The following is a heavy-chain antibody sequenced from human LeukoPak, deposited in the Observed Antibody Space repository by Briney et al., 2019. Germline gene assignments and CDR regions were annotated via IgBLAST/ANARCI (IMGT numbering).Heavy chain of an antibody. CDR1: GGSSSGYY. Sequence: PSETLSLTCAVYGGSSSGYYWSWIRQPPGKGLEWIGEINHSGSTNYNASLKSRVPISVDTSKNQFSLRLSSVTAADTAVYFCAPRGDIEHSYGYGKWFDPWGQGTRVTVSS. CDR2: INHSGST. V-gene: IGHV4-34*01. CDR3: APRGDIEHSYGYGKWFDP. J-gene: IGHJ5*02. D-gene: IGHD5-18*01.